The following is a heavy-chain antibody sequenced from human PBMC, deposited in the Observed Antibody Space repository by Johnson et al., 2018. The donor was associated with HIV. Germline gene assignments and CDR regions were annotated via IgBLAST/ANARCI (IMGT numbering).Heavy chain of an antibody. V-gene: IGHV3-23*04. CDR3: AKALRINMVQGYHRGGDACDI. CDR2: ISGSGGST. D-gene: IGHD3-10*01. J-gene: IGHJ3*02. Sequence: VQLVESGGGLVQPGGSLRLSCAASGFTFSSYAMSWVRQAPGKGLEWVSAISGSGGSTYYADSVKGRFTISRANSKNTLYLPMNSLRAEDTAVYYCAKALRINMVQGYHRGGDACDIWGQGTMVTVSS. CDR1: GFTFSSYA.